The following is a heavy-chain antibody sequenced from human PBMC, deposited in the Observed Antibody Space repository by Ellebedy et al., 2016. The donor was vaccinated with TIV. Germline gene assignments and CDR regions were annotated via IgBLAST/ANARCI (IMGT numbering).Heavy chain of an antibody. CDR1: GYTFTSYD. D-gene: IGHD6-13*01. V-gene: IGHV1-8*01. J-gene: IGHJ5*02. CDR3: ARGSQQLVHWFNP. Sequence: ASVKVSCXASGYTFTSYDINWVRKATGQGLEWMGWMNPNSGNTGYAQKFQGRVTMTRNTSISTAYMELSSLRSEDTAVYYCARGSQQLVHWFNPWGQGTLVTVSS. CDR2: MNPNSGNT.